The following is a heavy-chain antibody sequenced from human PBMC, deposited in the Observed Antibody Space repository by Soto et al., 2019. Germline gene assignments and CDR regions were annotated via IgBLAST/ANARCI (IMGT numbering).Heavy chain of an antibody. CDR3: ARGIVVVPAAPPLVVLDYFDY. CDR2: INPNSGGT. D-gene: IGHD2-2*01. V-gene: IGHV1-2*04. Sequence: ASVKVSCKASGYTFTGYYMHWVRQAPGQGLEWMGWINPNSGGTNYAQKFQGWVTMTRDTSISTAYMELSRLRSDDTAVYYCARGIVVVPAAPPLVVLDYFDYWGQGTLVTVSS. J-gene: IGHJ4*02. CDR1: GYTFTGYY.